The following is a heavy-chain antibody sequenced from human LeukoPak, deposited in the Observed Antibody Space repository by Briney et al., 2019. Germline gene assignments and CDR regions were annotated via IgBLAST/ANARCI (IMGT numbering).Heavy chain of an antibody. CDR1: GFSFSSYW. V-gene: IGHV3-7*01. Sequence: GGSLRLSCAASGFSFSSYWMSWVRQAPGKGLEWVANIKQDGSEKYYVDSVKGRFTISRDNAKNSLYLQMNSLRAEDTAVYYCARWESTAAGTTFDCWGQGTLVTVSS. J-gene: IGHJ4*02. CDR3: ARWESTAAGTTFDC. CDR2: IKQDGSEK. D-gene: IGHD6-13*01.